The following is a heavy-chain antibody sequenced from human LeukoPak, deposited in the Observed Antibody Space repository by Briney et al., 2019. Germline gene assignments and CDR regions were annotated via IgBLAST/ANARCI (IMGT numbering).Heavy chain of an antibody. CDR3: ARYCSGVSCYSGYDY. D-gene: IGHD2-15*01. CDR2: ISTNGGGT. V-gene: IGHV3-64*01. J-gene: IGHJ4*02. Sequence: PGGSLSLSCAASGFTFSTYAMHWVRPTPGKGLEYVSAISTNGGGTYYANSVKGRFTISRDNSKNTLYLQMGSLRAEDMAVYYCARYCSGVSCYSGYDYWGQGALVTVSS. CDR1: GFTFSTYA.